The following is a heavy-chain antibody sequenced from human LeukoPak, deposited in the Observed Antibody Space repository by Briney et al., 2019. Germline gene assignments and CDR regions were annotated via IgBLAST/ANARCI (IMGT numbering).Heavy chain of an antibody. D-gene: IGHD5-24*01. CDR2: INHSGST. J-gene: IGHJ4*02. V-gene: IGHV4-34*01. CDR3: VRGDGYYYFDY. Sequence: PSETLSLTCAVYGGSFSGYYWSWIRQPPGKGLEWIGEINHSGSTNYNPSLKSRVTISVGTSKNQFSLKLSSVTAADTAVYYCVRGDGYYYFDYWGQGTLVTVSS. CDR1: GGSFSGYY.